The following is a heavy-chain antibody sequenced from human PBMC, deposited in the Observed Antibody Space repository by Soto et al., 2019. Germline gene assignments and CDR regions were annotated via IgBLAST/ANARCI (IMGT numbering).Heavy chain of an antibody. CDR1: GGTFSSYA. V-gene: IGHV1-69*01. D-gene: IGHD2-15*01. CDR3: AISSGGSSSLDIYAYYYYGMDV. J-gene: IGHJ6*02. CDR2: IIPIFGTA. Sequence: QVQLVQSGAEVKKPGSSVKVSCKAPGGTFSSYAISWVRQAPGQGLEWMGGIIPIFGTANYAQKFQGSVTITADEFRRTGYMELSRVRSEATALYCSAISSGGSSSLDIYAYYYYGMDVWGQGTRVSVSS.